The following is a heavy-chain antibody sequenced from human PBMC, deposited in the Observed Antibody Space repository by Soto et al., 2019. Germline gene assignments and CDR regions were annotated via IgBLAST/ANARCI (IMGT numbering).Heavy chain of an antibody. D-gene: IGHD4-17*01. Sequence: QITLKESGPTLVKPTQTLTLTCTFSGFSLSTSGVGVGWIRQPPGKALEWLELIYCNDDKRYSPSLKSRLTITQDTSKNQVVLTMTNMDPVDTAPDYCAHTRTVTTRKYMVWPDYYSYGMDVWCQGTKVTVSS. J-gene: IGHJ6*02. V-gene: IGHV2-5*01. CDR2: IYCNDDK. CDR1: GFSLSTSGVG. CDR3: AHTRTVTTRKYMVWPDYYSYGMDV.